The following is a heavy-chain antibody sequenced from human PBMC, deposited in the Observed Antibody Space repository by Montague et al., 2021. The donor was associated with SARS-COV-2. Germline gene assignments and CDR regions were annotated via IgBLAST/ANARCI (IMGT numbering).Heavy chain of an antibody. V-gene: IGHV4-61*02. D-gene: IGHD2-21*02. CDR3: ASSHCGGDCY. CDR2: IHTSGST. Sequence: TLSLTCTVSGGFISYGSYFWTWIRQPAGKGLEWIGRIHTSGSTNYXSSLKSRVAISIDTSKDQFSLELSSVTAADTAVYYCASSHCGGDCYSGQGTLVTVSS. J-gene: IGHJ4*02. CDR1: GGFISYGSYF.